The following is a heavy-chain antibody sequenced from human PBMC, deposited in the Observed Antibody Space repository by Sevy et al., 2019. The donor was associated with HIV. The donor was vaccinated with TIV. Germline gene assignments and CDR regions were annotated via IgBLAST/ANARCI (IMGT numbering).Heavy chain of an antibody. D-gene: IGHD3-9*01. CDR1: GGSISSYY. CDR3: ARYDILTGHSDVFDI. CDR2: IHYRGRT. J-gene: IGHJ3*02. Sequence: SETVSLTCTVSGGSISSYYWSWIRQPPGKGLEWIGHIHYRGRTTYNPSLKSRVTISVDTSKIHFSLRLNFVTAADTAVYYCARYDILTGHSDVFDIWGQGTMVTVSS. V-gene: IGHV4-59*13.